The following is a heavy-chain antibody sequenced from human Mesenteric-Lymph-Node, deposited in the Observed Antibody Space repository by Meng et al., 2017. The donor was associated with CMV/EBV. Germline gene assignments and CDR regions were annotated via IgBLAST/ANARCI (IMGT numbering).Heavy chain of an antibody. Sequence: CKTSGYTFTGFGISWVRQAPGQGLEWMGWISGFSGNTFYTENLQGRVTMTTDTSTSTAYMELRGLRSDDTAVYYCARAPREYYVDYWGQGTLVTVSS. CDR3: ARAPREYYVDY. CDR2: ISGFSGNT. J-gene: IGHJ4*02. V-gene: IGHV1-18*04. CDR1: GYTFTGFG.